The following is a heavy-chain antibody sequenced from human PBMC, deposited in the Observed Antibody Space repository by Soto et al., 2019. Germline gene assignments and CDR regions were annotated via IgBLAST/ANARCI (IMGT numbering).Heavy chain of an antibody. V-gene: IGHV3-53*01. J-gene: IGHJ4*02. D-gene: IGHD6-19*01. CDR3: VQTTGWPGFDF. CDR1: GFTVSSKY. CDR2: IYGCCTT. Sequence: EVQLVESGGGLIRPGGSLRLSCAASGFTVSSKYMTWVRQAPGKGLEWVSVIYGCCTTYYADSVKGRFTISRDNSKNTLYLQMNSLRAEDTAVYYCVQTTGWPGFDFWGQGTLVTVSS.